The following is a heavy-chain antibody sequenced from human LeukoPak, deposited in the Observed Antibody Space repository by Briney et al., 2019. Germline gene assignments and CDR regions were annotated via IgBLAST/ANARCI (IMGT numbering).Heavy chain of an antibody. Sequence: ASVKVSCKASGYTFTNYAVNWLRQAPGQRLEWMGWINAGNGDTKFSQNYQARVTITRDASASTAYMELSSLTSEDTAVYFCARGLWSAHRRQYYFDSWGQGTLVTVSS. V-gene: IGHV1-3*01. CDR2: INAGNGDT. CDR3: ARGLWSAHRRQYYFDS. CDR1: GYTFTNYA. J-gene: IGHJ4*02. D-gene: IGHD3-3*01.